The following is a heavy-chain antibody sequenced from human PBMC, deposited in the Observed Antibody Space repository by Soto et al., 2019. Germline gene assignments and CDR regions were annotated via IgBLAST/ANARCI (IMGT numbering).Heavy chain of an antibody. CDR3: ARVTGIPYNFDY. J-gene: IGHJ4*02. CDR2: IIPIFRTP. V-gene: IGHV1-69*12. D-gene: IGHD7-27*01. CDR1: GGTFGSYA. Sequence: QVQLVQSGAEVKKPGSSVKVSCKASGGTFGSYAINWVRQAPGQGLEWMGGIIPIFRTPNYAQRFQGRVTITDDESPDPAFMELSSLPSEDTAVYYCARVTGIPYNFDYCGPGPLVKVSP.